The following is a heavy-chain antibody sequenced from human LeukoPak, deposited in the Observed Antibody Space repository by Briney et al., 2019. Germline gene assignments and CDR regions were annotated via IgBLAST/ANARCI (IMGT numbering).Heavy chain of an antibody. J-gene: IGHJ6*02. V-gene: IGHV3-7*01. Sequence: GGSLRLSCAASGFTFSSYWMSWVRQAPGKGLEWVANIKQDGSEKYYVDSVKGRFTISGDNAKNSLYLQMNSLRAEDTAVYYCARDNRYYGSGSYGGGVRFLYYYGVDVWGQGTTVTVSS. CDR1: GFTFSSYW. CDR3: ARDNRYYGSGSYGGGVRFLYYYGVDV. CDR2: IKQDGSEK. D-gene: IGHD3-10*01.